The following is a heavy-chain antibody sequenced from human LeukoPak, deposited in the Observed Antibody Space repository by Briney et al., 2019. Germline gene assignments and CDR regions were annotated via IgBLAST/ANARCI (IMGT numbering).Heavy chain of an antibody. Sequence: ASVKVSCKASGHTFIDYYLNWVRQAPGQGLEWVGWINPKSGGTSYAQKFQGRVTLTRDTSISTAYMELKSLRSDDTAIYYCARGGSSDYYFDYSTLDIWGQGTPVTVSS. CDR2: INPKSGGT. D-gene: IGHD3-9*01. J-gene: IGHJ6*02. CDR3: ARGGSSDYYFDYSTLDI. CDR1: GHTFIDYY. V-gene: IGHV1-2*02.